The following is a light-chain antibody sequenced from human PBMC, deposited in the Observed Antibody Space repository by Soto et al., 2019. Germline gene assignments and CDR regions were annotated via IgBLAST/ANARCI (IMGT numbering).Light chain of an antibody. Sequence: RVMTQSQTTLSVSPGQRPTLRCRASQSVSSNLAWYQQKPGQAPRLLIYGASTRATGIPARFSGSGSGTEFTLTISSLQTDDFATYHCQQYAAFPRTFGQGTKVDIK. CDR1: QSVSSN. J-gene: IGKJ1*01. CDR3: QQYAAFPRT. CDR2: GAS. V-gene: IGKV3-15*01.